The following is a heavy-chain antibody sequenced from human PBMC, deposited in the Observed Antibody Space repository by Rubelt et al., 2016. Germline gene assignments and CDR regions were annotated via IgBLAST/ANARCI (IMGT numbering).Heavy chain of an antibody. CDR2: IKQDGTEK. CDR3: TRGGSKWPEY. CDR1: GFTVSSNY. J-gene: IGHJ4*02. D-gene: IGHD3-16*01. Sequence: EVQLVESGGGLVQPGGSLRLSCAASGFTVSSNYMSWVRQAPGKGLEWVANIKQDGTEKYYVDSVKGRFTISRDNAKNSLYLQMNSLRAEDTAVYYCTRGGSKWPEYWGQGTLVTVSP. V-gene: IGHV3-7*03.